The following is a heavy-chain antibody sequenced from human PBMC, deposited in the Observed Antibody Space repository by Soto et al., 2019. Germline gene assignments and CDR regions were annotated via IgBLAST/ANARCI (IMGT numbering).Heavy chain of an antibody. CDR2: ISNDGSQK. CDR1: GFRFRSYG. V-gene: IGHV3-30*18. J-gene: IGHJ3*02. D-gene: IGHD6-19*01. CDR3: AKVWQWLVRRNFDAFDI. Sequence: QEQLVESGGGVVQPGRSLRLSCTASGFRFRSYGMYWVRQPPAKGLEWVAVISNDGSQKDYADSVKGRFTISRDNSKDTLFLQMNSLRTEDTAVYYCAKVWQWLVRRNFDAFDIWGQGTMVTVSS.